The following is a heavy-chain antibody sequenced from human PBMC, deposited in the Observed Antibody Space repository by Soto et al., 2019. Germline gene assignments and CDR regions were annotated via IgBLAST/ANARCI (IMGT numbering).Heavy chain of an antibody. CDR1: GGSLSSYY. CDR2: IYYSGST. J-gene: IGHJ4*02. CDR3: ERVERFYRSSRAHYWAAD. Sequence: SETLSLTCTVSGGSLSSYYWGWIRQAPGMGLEWIGYIYYSGSTNYNPSLKSRVIISVDTSKNQFSLKLNSVSTADTAVYYCERVERFYRSSRAHYWAADWGQGTLVTVSS. V-gene: IGHV4-59*01. D-gene: IGHD6-6*01.